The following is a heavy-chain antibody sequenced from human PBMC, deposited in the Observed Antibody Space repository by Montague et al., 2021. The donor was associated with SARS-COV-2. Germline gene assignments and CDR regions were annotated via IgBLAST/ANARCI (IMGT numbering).Heavy chain of an antibody. Sequence: SLRLSCAASGFTFSSYEMNWVRQAPGKGLEWVSYISSSCSTLYYXDSXKGRFTISRDNAKSSLYLQMNSLRAEDTAVYYCARAVPYVFRPLKYFDYWGQGTLVTVSS. J-gene: IGHJ4*02. CDR2: ISSSCSTL. CDR1: GFTFSSYE. CDR3: ARAVPYVFRPLKYFDY. V-gene: IGHV3-48*03. D-gene: IGHD3-16*01.